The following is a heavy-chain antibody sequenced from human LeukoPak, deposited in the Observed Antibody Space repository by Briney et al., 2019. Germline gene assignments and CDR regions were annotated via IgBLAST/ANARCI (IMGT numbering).Heavy chain of an antibody. CDR2: ISWNSGSI. CDR1: GFTFDDYG. D-gene: IGHD3-10*01. Sequence: GRSLRLSCAASGFTFDDYGMHWVRQAPGKGLEWVSGISWNSGSIGYADSVEGRFTISRDNAKNSLYLQMNSLRAEDTALYYCAKAPKGNDDYFDYWGQGTLVTVSS. J-gene: IGHJ4*02. CDR3: AKAPKGNDDYFDY. V-gene: IGHV3-9*01.